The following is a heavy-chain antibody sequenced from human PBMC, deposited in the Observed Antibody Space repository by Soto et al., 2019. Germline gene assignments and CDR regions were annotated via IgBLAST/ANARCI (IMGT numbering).Heavy chain of an antibody. V-gene: IGHV4-4*07. CDR3: ARGGGYDPFDY. CDR1: GASISDYS. J-gene: IGHJ4*02. D-gene: IGHD5-12*01. CDR2: ISSTGNI. Sequence: SETLSLTCTVSGASISDYSWSWIRQPAGKGLEWMGRISSTGNIHYNPSFRSRLTLSIDRSKNQFSLKLASMTAADTAVYYCARGGGYDPFDYWGQGTLVTVSS.